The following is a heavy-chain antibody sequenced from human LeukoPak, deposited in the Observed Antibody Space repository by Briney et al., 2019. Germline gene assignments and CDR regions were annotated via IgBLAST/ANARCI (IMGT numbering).Heavy chain of an antibody. CDR1: GFSFSDHY. CDR3: TGGRSDRGFYGFDV. D-gene: IGHD5-12*01. Sequence: GGSLRLSCAASGFSFSDHYMDWVRQAPGQGLEWVGRIRNKARSYTTEYAASLTGRFTISRDDLKNSLYLQMNSLTIEDTAGYYCTGGRSDRGFYGFDVWGQGTTVIVSS. V-gene: IGHV3-72*01. J-gene: IGHJ6*02. CDR2: IRNKARSYTT.